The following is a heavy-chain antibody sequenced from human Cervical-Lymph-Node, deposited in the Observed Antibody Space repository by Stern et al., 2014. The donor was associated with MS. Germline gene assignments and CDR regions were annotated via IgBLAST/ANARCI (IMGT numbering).Heavy chain of an antibody. CDR3: SRQRYFDY. J-gene: IGHJ4*02. CDR1: GYTFTSYW. V-gene: IGHV5-51*01. CDR2: IFPGGSDI. Sequence: EVQLVESGPEVKRPGESLKISCQASGYTFTSYWIGWVRQMPGKGLEWMAIIFPGGSDIRYSPSFQGPVTISANKSSSTAYLQWNNLKASDTAIYYCSRQRYFDYWGQGTLVTVSS.